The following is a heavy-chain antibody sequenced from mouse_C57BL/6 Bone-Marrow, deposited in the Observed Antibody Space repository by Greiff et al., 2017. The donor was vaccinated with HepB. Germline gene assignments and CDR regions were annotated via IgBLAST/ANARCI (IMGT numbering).Heavy chain of an antibody. V-gene: IGHV5-12*01. CDR3: AADSAWFAY. CDR1: GFTFSDYY. J-gene: IGHJ3*01. Sequence: EVHLVESGGGLVQPGGSLKLSCTASGFTFSDYYMYWVRQTPEKRLEWVAYISNGGGSTYYPDTVKGRFTISIDNAKNTLYLQMSRLKSEDTAMYYCAADSAWFAYWGQGTLVTVSA. CDR2: ISNGGGST.